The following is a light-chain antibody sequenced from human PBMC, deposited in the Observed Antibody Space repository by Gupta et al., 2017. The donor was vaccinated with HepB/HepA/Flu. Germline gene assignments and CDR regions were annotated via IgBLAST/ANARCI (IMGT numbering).Light chain of an antibody. CDR2: NVS. Sequence: QSALTPPDSVSGSPGPSTTISCTGTNSDVGGYNYVSWYQQHPGKAPKLMIYNVSNRPSGVSTRFSGSKSGNTASLTISGLQAGDEADYYCSSYTSDSTPYVFGTGTKVTVL. CDR3: SSYTSDSTPYV. CDR1: NSDVGGYNY. J-gene: IGLJ1*01. V-gene: IGLV2-14*01.